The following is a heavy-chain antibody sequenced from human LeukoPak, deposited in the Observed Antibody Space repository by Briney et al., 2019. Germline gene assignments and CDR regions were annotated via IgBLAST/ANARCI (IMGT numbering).Heavy chain of an antibody. CDR1: GFTFSDYY. D-gene: IGHD3-10*01. V-gene: IGHV3-11*01. CDR2: ISSSGSTI. CDR3: ARFGHYYGSGSYYHDAFDI. J-gene: IGHJ3*02. Sequence: GGSLRLSCAASGFTFSDYYMSWIRQAPGKGLEWVSYISSSGSTIYYADSVKGRFTISRDNAKNSLYLQMNSLRAEDTAVYYCARFGHYYGSGSYYHDAFDIWGQGTMVTVSS.